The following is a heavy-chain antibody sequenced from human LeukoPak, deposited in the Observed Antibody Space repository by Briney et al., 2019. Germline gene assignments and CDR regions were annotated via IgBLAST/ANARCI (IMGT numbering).Heavy chain of an antibody. D-gene: IGHD3-22*01. CDR1: GVSFSGYY. CDR3: ARVVQSTDSSGFYLPEYFQH. CDR2: INHSGST. J-gene: IGHJ1*01. V-gene: IGHV4-34*01. Sequence: SETLSLTCAVYGVSFSGYYWSWIRQPPGKGLEWIGEINHSGSTNYNPSLKSRVTISVDTSKKQFSLKLSSVTAADTAVYYCARVVQSTDSSGFYLPEYFQHWGQGTLVTVSA.